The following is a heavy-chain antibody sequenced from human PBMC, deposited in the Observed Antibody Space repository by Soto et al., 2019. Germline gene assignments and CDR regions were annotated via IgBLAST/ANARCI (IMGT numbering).Heavy chain of an antibody. CDR1: GYTFTSYD. D-gene: IGHD3-10*01. Sequence: ASVKVSCKASGYTFTSYDINWVRQATGQGLEWMGWMNPNSGNTGYAQKFQGRVTMTRNTSISTAYMELSSLRSEDTAVYYCAGASYYCGSGSYYPLLYYYYMDVWGKGTTVTVSS. CDR3: AGASYYCGSGSYYPLLYYYYMDV. V-gene: IGHV1-8*01. CDR2: MNPNSGNT. J-gene: IGHJ6*03.